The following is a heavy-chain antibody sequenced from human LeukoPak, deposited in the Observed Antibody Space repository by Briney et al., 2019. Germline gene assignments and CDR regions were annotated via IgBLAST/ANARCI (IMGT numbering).Heavy chain of an antibody. V-gene: IGHV4-31*03. CDR2: IYYSGST. CDR3: ARAGYSYDQRSFDY. Sequence: PSETLSLTCTVSGGSISSGGYYWSWIRQHPGKGLEWIGYIYYSGSTYYNPSLKSRVTISVDTSKNQFSLKLSSVTAADTAVYYCARAGYSYDQRSFDYWGQGTLVTVSS. D-gene: IGHD5-18*01. CDR1: GGSISSGGYY. J-gene: IGHJ4*02.